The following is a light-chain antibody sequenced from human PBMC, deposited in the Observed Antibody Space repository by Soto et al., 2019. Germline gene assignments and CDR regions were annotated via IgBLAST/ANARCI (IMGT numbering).Light chain of an antibody. CDR3: SSFADSNSYV. V-gene: IGLV2-8*01. J-gene: IGLJ1*01. CDR1: SSGIGGYTY. Sequence: QSSLTQPASGSGSPGQSVPISCSGSSSGIGGYTYVSWYQHHPGKAPKLMIYEVSKRPSGVPDRFSGSKSGNTASPTVSGLQAEDEADYYCSSFADSNSYVFGTGTKVTVL. CDR2: EVS.